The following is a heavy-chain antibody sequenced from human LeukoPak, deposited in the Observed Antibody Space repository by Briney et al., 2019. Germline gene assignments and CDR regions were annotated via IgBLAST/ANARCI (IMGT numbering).Heavy chain of an antibody. CDR2: ISSSSSYI. Sequence: GGSLRLSCAASGFTFSSYSMNWVRQAPGKGLEWVSSISSSSSYIYYADSVKGRFTISRDNAKNSLYLQMNGLRAEDTAVYYCARDRVVVVVAATHYYMDVWGKGTTVTVSS. J-gene: IGHJ6*03. D-gene: IGHD2-15*01. CDR1: GFTFSSYS. CDR3: ARDRVVVVVAATHYYMDV. V-gene: IGHV3-21*01.